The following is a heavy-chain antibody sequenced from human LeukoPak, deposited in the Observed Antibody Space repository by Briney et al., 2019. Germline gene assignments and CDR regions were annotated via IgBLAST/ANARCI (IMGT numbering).Heavy chain of an antibody. CDR2: IKREVDGGTT. CDR3: TAGEGFTDFDS. D-gene: IGHD3-16*01. Sequence: GGSLRLSCAASGFTFSNYAMRWFRQAPGKGLEWVGRIKREVDGGTTAYNAPVKGRFSISRDDSKNTVFLQMSSLKTEDTAVYYCTAGEGFTDFDSWGQGTLVTVSS. V-gene: IGHV3-15*01. CDR1: GFTFSNYA. J-gene: IGHJ4*02.